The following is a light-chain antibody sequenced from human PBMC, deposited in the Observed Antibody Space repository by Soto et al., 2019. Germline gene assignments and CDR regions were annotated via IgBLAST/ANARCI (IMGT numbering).Light chain of an antibody. Sequence: EIVLTQSPATLSLSPGERATLSCRASQSLSSYLAWYQQKPGQAPRLLIYDASNRAAGIPARSSGSGSGTDFTLTISSLEPEDFAVYYCQQRSNWRWTFGQGTKVDIK. CDR1: QSLSSY. V-gene: IGKV3-11*01. CDR2: DAS. J-gene: IGKJ1*01. CDR3: QQRSNWRWT.